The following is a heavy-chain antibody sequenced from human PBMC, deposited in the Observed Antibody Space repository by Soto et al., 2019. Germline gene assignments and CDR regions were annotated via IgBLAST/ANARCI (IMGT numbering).Heavy chain of an antibody. D-gene: IGHD2-2*01. CDR2: VYYSGST. CDR1: GGSISSGDYY. CDR3: ARFALMVPTSTTRFFDC. J-gene: IGHJ4*02. V-gene: IGHV4-30-4*01. Sequence: QVQLQESGPGLVKPSQTLSLTCTVSGGSISSGDYYWGWIRQSPGKGLEWFGYVYYSGSTYYNPSLKSRVSISLDTSTSQFSLKLSSVTAADTAVYYCARFALMVPTSTTRFFDCWGQGTLVTVSS.